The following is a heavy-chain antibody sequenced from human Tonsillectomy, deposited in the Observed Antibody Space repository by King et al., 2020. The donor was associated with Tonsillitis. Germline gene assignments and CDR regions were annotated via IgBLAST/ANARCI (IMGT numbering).Heavy chain of an antibody. CDR3: ARLEERSSWYVID. CDR1: GFTFSSYA. J-gene: IGHJ4*02. CDR2: ISYDGSNK. Sequence: VQLVESGGGVVQPGRSLRLSCAASGFTFSSYAMHWVRQAPGKGLEWVAVISYDGSNKYYADSVKGRFTISRDNSKNTLYLQMNSLRAEDTAVYYCARLEERSSWYVIDGGQGTLVTVSS. V-gene: IGHV3-30-3*01. D-gene: IGHD6-13*01.